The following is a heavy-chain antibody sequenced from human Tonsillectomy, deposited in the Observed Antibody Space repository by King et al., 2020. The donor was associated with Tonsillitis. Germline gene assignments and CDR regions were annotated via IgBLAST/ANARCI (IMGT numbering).Heavy chain of an antibody. J-gene: IGHJ6*02. CDR3: ARAPPAAPRSYYYYGMDV. CDR2: IGDDGSTI. V-gene: IGHV3-33*01. D-gene: IGHD2-2*01. CDR1: GFTFGSYC. Sequence: VQLVESGGGVVQPGRSLRLSCAASGFTFGSYCMHWVRQAPGKGLEWVAVIGDDGSTIYYVDSVKGRFTISRDTSKNTLFLQMNSLRAEDTGVYYCARAPPAAPRSYYYYGMDVWGQGTTVTVSS.